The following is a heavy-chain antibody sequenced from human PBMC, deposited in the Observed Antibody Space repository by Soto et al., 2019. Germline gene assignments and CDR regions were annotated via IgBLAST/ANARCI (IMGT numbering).Heavy chain of an antibody. Sequence: SETLSLTCTVSGGSISSSSYYWGWIRQPPGKGLEWIGSIYYSGSTYYNPSLKSRVTISVDTSKNQFSLKLSSVTAADTAVYYCARHSSGLGFDYWGQGTLVTVSS. V-gene: IGHV4-39*01. CDR1: GGSISSSSYY. J-gene: IGHJ4*02. CDR2: IYYSGST. CDR3: ARHSSGLGFDY. D-gene: IGHD5-12*01.